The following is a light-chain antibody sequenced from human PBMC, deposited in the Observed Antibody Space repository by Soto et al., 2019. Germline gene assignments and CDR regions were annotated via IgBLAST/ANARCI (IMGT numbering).Light chain of an antibody. CDR2: EVS. J-gene: IGLJ1*01. CDR1: ISDVGAYDY. Sequence: QSVLTQPASVSGSPGQSIAISCTGTISDVGAYDYVSWYQQHPGKAPKLIIYEVSNRPSGVSSRFSGSKSGNTASLTISGLQPEDEADYYCSSHASSGVFGPGTNVTVL. CDR3: SSHASSGV. V-gene: IGLV2-14*01.